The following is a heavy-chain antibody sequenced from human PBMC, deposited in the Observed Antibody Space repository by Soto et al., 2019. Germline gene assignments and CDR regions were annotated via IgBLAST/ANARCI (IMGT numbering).Heavy chain of an antibody. CDR2: IYHSGST. V-gene: IGHV4-4*02. CDR1: SGSISSSNW. D-gene: IGHD6-6*01. CDR3: ARVVVAARAYYYYYMDV. J-gene: IGHJ6*03. Sequence: QVQLQESGPGLVKPSGTLSLTCAVSSGSISSSNWWSWVRQPPGKGLEWIGEIYHSGSTNYNPSLKSRVTISVDKSKNQFSVKLSSVTAADTAVYYCARVVVAARAYYYYYMDVWGKGTTVTVSS.